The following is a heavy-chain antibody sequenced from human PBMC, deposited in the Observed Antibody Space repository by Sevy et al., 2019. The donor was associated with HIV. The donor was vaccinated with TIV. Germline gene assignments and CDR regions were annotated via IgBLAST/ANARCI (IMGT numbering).Heavy chain of an antibody. D-gene: IGHD5-18*01. V-gene: IGHV4-61*01. J-gene: IGHJ4*02. CDR1: GDSVSSGSYF. CDR3: ARGSRGYSYG. CDR2: ISYSGST. Sequence: SETLSLTCTVSGDSVSSGSYFWSWIRQPPGKGLEWIGYISYSGSTNYNPSLKSRVTISVDTSKKQFSLKLTSVTAAETAVYFCARGSRGYSYGWGQGTLVTVSS.